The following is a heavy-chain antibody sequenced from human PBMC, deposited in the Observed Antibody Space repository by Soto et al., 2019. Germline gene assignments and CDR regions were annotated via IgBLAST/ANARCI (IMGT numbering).Heavy chain of an antibody. D-gene: IGHD2-8*01. J-gene: IGHJ6*02. Sequence: GESLKISCKGSGYSFTSYWIGWVRQMPGKGLEWMGIIYPGDSDTRYSPSFQGQVTIPADKSISTAYLQWSSLKASDTAMYYCARQGLNGYDDYYGMDVWGQGTTVTVSS. CDR3: ARQGLNGYDDYYGMDV. V-gene: IGHV5-51*01. CDR2: IYPGDSDT. CDR1: GYSFTSYW.